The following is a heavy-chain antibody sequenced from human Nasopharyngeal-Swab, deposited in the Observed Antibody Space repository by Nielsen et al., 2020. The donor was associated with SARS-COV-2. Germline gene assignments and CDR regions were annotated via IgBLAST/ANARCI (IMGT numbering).Heavy chain of an antibody. CDR1: GYSFTDYY. Sequence: ASVKVSCKASGYSFTDYYMYWVRQAPGQGLEWVGRITPNSGAANYAQKFQGRVTMTRDTSINTAYMELSSLRSDDTAVYYCTRALLGPPYKGMEVWGQGTTVTVSS. V-gene: IGHV1-2*06. CDR3: TRALLGPPYKGMEV. D-gene: IGHD3-10*01. CDR2: ITPNSGAA. J-gene: IGHJ6*02.